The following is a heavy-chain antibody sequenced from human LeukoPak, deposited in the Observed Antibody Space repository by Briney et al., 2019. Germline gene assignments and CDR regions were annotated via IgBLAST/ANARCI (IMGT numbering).Heavy chain of an antibody. J-gene: IGHJ4*02. Sequence: ASVKVSCKASGYTFTSYDINWVRQATGQGLEWMGWMDPNSGNTGYAQKFQGRVTITRNTSISTAYMELSSLRSEDTAVYYCARGPVRANFWSGYYKGERLYYFDYWGQGTLVTVSS. CDR3: ARGPVRANFWSGYYKGERLYYFDY. CDR2: MDPNSGNT. CDR1: GYTFTSYD. D-gene: IGHD3-3*01. V-gene: IGHV1-8*03.